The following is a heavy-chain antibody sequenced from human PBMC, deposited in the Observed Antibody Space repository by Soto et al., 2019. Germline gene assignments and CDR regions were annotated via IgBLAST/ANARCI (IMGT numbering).Heavy chain of an antibody. D-gene: IGHD5-18*01. CDR1: GLTFSIYG. Sequence: QVQLVESGGGVVQPGRSLRLSSAASGLTFSIYGIHWVRQAPGKGLEWVALMWYDGSNKYYADSVKGRFTITKDNSKDTSYLQMNSLRAEDTGVYYCARGSGRGYNYLDYWGQGTLVTVSS. CDR2: MWYDGSNK. J-gene: IGHJ4*02. V-gene: IGHV3-33*01. CDR3: ARGSGRGYNYLDY.